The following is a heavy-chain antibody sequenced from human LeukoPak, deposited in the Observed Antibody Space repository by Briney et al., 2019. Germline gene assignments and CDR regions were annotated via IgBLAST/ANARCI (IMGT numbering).Heavy chain of an antibody. CDR3: ARGGKRGYY. CDR1: GGSISSYY. Sequence: SETLSLTCTVSGGSISSYYWSWTRQPPGKGLEWIGYIYYSGSTNYNPSLKSRVTISVDTSKNQFSLKLSSVTAADTAVYYCARGGKRGYYWGQGTLVTVSS. D-gene: IGHD1-1*01. J-gene: IGHJ4*02. CDR2: IYYSGST. V-gene: IGHV4-59*01.